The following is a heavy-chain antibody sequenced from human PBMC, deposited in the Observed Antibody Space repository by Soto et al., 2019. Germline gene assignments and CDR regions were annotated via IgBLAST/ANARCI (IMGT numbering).Heavy chain of an antibody. V-gene: IGHV4-30-4*01. J-gene: IGHJ6*02. CDR2: IYYTGST. Sequence: SETLSLTCTVSGGAITSGSFYWSWIRQPPGRGLEWIGYIYYTGSTYYNPSLKSRVTISIDTSQNQFSLDLTSVTAADTAVYFCDRVSRRDYYYGMDVWGHGTTVTVSS. CDR1: GGAITSGSFY. CDR3: DRVSRRDYYYGMDV.